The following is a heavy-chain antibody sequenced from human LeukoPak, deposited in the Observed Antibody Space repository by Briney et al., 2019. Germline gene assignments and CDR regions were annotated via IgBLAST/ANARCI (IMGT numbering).Heavy chain of an antibody. CDR1: GYTFTGYY. CDR2: ISAYNGNT. Sequence: ASVKVSCKASGYTFTGYYMHWVRQAPGQGLEWMGWISAYNGNTNYAQKLQGRVTMTTDTSTSTAYMELRSLRSDDTAVYYCAREDLAVAGTSGYDYWGQGTLVTVSS. CDR3: AREDLAVAGTSGYDY. D-gene: IGHD6-19*01. V-gene: IGHV1-18*04. J-gene: IGHJ4*02.